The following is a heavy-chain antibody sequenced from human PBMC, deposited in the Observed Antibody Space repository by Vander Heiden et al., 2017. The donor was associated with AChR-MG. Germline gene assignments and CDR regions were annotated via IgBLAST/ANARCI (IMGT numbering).Heavy chain of an antibody. J-gene: IGHJ5*02. CDR2: INWNGGST. Sequence: EVQLVESGGGVVRPGGSLRLSCAASGFTFDDYGTTWVRQAPGKGLEWVSGINWNGGSTGYADSVKGRFTISRDNAKNSLYLQMNSLRAEDTALYHCAREGGSYSSGWKRSYNWFDPWGQGTLVTVSS. D-gene: IGHD6-19*01. CDR3: AREGGSYSSGWKRSYNWFDP. V-gene: IGHV3-20*01. CDR1: GFTFDDYG.